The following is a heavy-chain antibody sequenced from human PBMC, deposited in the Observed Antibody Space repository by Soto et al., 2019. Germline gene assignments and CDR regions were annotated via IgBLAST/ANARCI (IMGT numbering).Heavy chain of an antibody. J-gene: IGHJ6*02. Sequence: QVQLVQSGAEVKKPGSSVKVSCKASGGTFSSYAISWVRQAPGQGLEWMGGIIPIFGTANYAQKFQGRVMITADESTSTAYMELSRLRAEDTAVYYCARLSNRQYYSYGMDVWGQGPTVTVSS. CDR1: GGTFSSYA. D-gene: IGHD7-27*01. CDR2: IIPIFGTA. CDR3: ARLSNRQYYSYGMDV. V-gene: IGHV1-69*01.